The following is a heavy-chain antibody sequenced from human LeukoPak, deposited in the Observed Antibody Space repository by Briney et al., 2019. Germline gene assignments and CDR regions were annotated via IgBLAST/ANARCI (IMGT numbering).Heavy chain of an antibody. J-gene: IGHJ5*02. V-gene: IGHV4-38-2*02. CDR1: GGSISSHY. D-gene: IGHD3-10*01. CDR2: IYHSGST. CDR3: ARVMRAMVRGLGSASFDP. Sequence: PSETLSLTCTVSGGSISSHYWSWIRQPPGKGLEWIGSIYHSGSTYYNPSLKSRVTISVDTSKNQFSLKLSSVTAADTAVYYCARVMRAMVRGLGSASFDPWGQGTLVTVSS.